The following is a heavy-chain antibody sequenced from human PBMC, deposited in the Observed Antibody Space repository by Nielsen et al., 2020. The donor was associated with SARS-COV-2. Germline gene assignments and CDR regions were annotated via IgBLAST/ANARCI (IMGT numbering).Heavy chain of an antibody. V-gene: IGHV3-33*01. J-gene: IGHJ4*02. D-gene: IGHD3-10*01. Sequence: GESLKISCAASGFTFSSYGMHWVRQAPGKGLEWVAVIWYDGSNKYYADSVKGRFTISRDNSKNTLYLQMNSLRAEDTAVYYCARDLTYYYGSGGPDYWGQGTLVTVSS. CDR2: IWYDGSNK. CDR3: ARDLTYYYGSGGPDY. CDR1: GFTFSSYG.